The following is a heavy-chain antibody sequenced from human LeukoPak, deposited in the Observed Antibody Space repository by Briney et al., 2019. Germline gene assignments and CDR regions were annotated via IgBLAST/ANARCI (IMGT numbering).Heavy chain of an antibody. J-gene: IGHJ4*02. Sequence: GGSLRLSCATSGFNFSDSRMTWVRQAPGKGLQWVANINRDGTEKHFLDSIEGRFTISRDNRKKSLYLQMNSLRPQDTAVYFCVKGDWYFESWGQGTLVTVSS. CDR2: INRDGTEK. CDR3: VKGDWYFES. V-gene: IGHV3-7*04. D-gene: IGHD2-21*01. CDR1: GFNFSDSR.